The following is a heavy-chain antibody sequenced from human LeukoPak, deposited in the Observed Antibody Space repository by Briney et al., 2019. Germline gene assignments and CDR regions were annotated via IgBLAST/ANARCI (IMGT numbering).Heavy chain of an antibody. CDR1: GFTLSSYT. V-gene: IGHV3-23*01. J-gene: IGHJ4*02. Sequence: PGGSLRLSCASSGFTLSSYTVSWVRQAPGKGLEWVSTISGPGGSTYYADSVKGRFTISRDSSKNTLYLQMNSLRAEDTALYYCATPATYFYDSSAFDWGQGTLVTVSS. CDR3: ATPATYFYDSSAFD. D-gene: IGHD3-22*01. CDR2: ISGPGGST.